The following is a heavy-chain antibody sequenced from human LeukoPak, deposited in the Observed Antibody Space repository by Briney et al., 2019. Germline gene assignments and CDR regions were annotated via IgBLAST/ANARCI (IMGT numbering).Heavy chain of an antibody. J-gene: IGHJ3*02. Sequence: SETLSLTCTVSGGSISSYYWSWIRQPPGKGLEWIGYVYDSGSTNYNPSLKSRVTISVDTSKNQFSLKLSSVTAADTAVYYCACLTTADAFDIWGQGTMVTVSS. CDR2: VYDSGST. V-gene: IGHV4-59*01. D-gene: IGHD3-22*01. CDR1: GGSISSYY. CDR3: ACLTTADAFDI.